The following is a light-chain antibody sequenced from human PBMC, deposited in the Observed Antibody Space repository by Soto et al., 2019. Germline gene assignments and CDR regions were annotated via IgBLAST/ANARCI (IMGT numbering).Light chain of an antibody. CDR1: SSDVGGYNY. V-gene: IGLV2-11*01. Sequence: QSALTQPRSVSGSPGQSVTISCTGTSSDVGGYNYVSWYQQHPGKAPKLMIYDVSKRPSGVPDRFSGAKSGNTASLTISGLQAEDEADYYCCLYAHSYSLYVFGTGTKLTVL. J-gene: IGLJ1*01. CDR2: DVS. CDR3: CLYAHSYSLYV.